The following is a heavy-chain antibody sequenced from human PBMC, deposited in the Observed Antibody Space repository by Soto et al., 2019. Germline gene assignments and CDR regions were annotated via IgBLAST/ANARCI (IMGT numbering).Heavy chain of an antibody. J-gene: IGHJ3*01. Sequence: QVQLVQSGAEVKKPGASVRVSCKASAYTFTSYYVHWVRQAPGQGPEWMGMINPSRGGTDYAQKFQGRVTMTRDTSTTTVYRELSSLRSEDTAIYYCTRSIITTAGTDAFDLWGQGTLVTVSS. CDR1: AYTFTSYY. D-gene: IGHD6-13*01. CDR3: TRSIITTAGTDAFDL. V-gene: IGHV1-46*03. CDR2: INPSRGGT.